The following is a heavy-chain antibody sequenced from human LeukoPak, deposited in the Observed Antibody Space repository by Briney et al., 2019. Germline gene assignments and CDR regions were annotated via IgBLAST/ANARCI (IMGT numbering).Heavy chain of an antibody. V-gene: IGHV1-18*01. D-gene: IGHD3-10*01. CDR3: ARPYYYGSGSWAFDI. J-gene: IGHJ3*02. CDR1: GYTFTSYG. Sequence: GPVKVSCKASGYTFTSYGISWVRQAPGQGLEWMGWISAYNGNTTYAQKLQGRVTMTTDTSTSTAYMELRSLRSDDTAVYYCARPYYYGSGSWAFDIWGQGTMVTVSS. CDR2: ISAYNGNT.